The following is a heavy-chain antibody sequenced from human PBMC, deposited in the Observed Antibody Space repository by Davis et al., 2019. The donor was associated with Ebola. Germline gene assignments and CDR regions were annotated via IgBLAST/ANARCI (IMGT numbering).Heavy chain of an antibody. J-gene: IGHJ4*02. D-gene: IGHD5-24*01. CDR1: GYSFTSYW. Sequence: GGSLRLSCKGSGYSFTSYWIGWVRQVPGKGLEWMGIIYPGDSDTRYSPSFQGQVTISADKSISTAYLQWSSLKASDTAMYYCARRSRDGYNRHFDYWGQGTLVTVSS. CDR2: IYPGDSDT. CDR3: ARRSRDGYNRHFDY. V-gene: IGHV5-51*01.